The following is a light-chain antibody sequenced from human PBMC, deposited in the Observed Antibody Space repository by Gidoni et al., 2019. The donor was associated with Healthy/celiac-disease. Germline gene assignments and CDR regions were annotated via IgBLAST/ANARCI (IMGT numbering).Light chain of an antibody. J-gene: IGLJ3*02. CDR3: AAWDASLSGWV. Sequence: QSVLTQPPTASGTTEQRVTISCSGSSSNIGSNYVYWYQQLPGTAPKLRIYRNNQRPSGVPDRFSGSQSGPSASLAIGGLRSADEADYYCAAWDASLSGWVFGGGTKLTVL. CDR1: SSNIGSNY. V-gene: IGLV1-47*01. CDR2: RNN.